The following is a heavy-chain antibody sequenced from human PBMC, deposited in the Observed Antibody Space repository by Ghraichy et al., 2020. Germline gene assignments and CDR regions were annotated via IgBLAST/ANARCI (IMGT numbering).Heavy chain of an antibody. CDR1: GGSFSGYY. V-gene: IGHV4-34*01. Sequence: SETLSLTCAVYGGSFSGYYWSWIRQPPGKGLEWVGEINRSGSTNYNPSSKSRVTISVDTAKNHFSLKLSSVTAADTAVYYCARLGNIVVVPAAMDYYYGMDVWGQGTTVTVPS. J-gene: IGHJ6*02. D-gene: IGHD2-2*01. CDR2: INRSGST. CDR3: ARLGNIVVVPAAMDYYYGMDV.